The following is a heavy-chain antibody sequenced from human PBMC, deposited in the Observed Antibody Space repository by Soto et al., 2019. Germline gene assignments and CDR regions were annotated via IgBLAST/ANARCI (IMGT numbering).Heavy chain of an antibody. CDR2: IYWDDDK. CDR1: GCSLSTSGVG. D-gene: IGHD3-10*01. J-gene: IGHJ5*02. Sequence: GXTLVTPTQTLTXTCTFSGCSLSTSGVGVVWIRQPPGKALEWLALIYWDDDKRYSPSLKSRLTITKDTSKNQVVLTMTNMDPVDTATYYCAHSRYYYGSGSFDPWGQGTLGTVSS. CDR3: AHSRYYYGSGSFDP. V-gene: IGHV2-5*02.